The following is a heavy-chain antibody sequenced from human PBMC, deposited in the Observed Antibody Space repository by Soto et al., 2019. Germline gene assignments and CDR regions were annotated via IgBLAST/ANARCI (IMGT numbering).Heavy chain of an antibody. CDR3: AKGRGGSGSLTPRVDF. J-gene: IGHJ4*02. Sequence: EVQLLESGGGLVQPGGSLRLSCAASGFTFNNYAMTWVRQAPGKGLEWVSAISGGGETTSYADSVKGRFTVSRYGSKNTLYLLIRSLRAEDTALYYCAKGRGGSGSLTPRVDFGGQGNLVTVSS. CDR1: GFTFNNYA. V-gene: IGHV3-23*01. D-gene: IGHD3-10*01. CDR2: ISGGGETT.